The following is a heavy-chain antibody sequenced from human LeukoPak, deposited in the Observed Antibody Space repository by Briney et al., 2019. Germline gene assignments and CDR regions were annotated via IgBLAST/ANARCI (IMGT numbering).Heavy chain of an antibody. CDR1: GFTFSSYA. CDR3: AKDDHFDY. V-gene: IGHV3-23*01. CDR2: ISGSGGRT. Sequence: PGGSLRLSCATSGFTFSSYAMSWVRQAPGKGLEWVSTISGSGGRTYYADSVKGQFTISRDNSKNTLHLQMNSLRAEDTAIYYCAKDDHFDYWGQGTLVTVSS. J-gene: IGHJ4*02.